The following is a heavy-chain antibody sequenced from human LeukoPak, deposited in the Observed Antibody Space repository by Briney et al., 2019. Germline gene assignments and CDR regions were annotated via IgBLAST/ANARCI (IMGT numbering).Heavy chain of an antibody. J-gene: IGHJ4*02. Sequence: PSETLSLTCTVSGGSISGYYWSWIRQPPGKGLEWIGYIYYSGSTNYNPSLKSRVTISVDTSKNQFSLKLSSVTAADTAVYYCASERRSGTNPSYFDYWGQGTLVTVSS. D-gene: IGHD3-3*01. CDR3: ASERRSGTNPSYFDY. CDR2: IYYSGST. V-gene: IGHV4-59*01. CDR1: GGSISGYY.